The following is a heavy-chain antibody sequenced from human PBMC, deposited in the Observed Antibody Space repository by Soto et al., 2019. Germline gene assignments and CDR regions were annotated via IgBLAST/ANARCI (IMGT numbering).Heavy chain of an antibody. J-gene: IGHJ6*02. V-gene: IGHV1-58*02. CDR3: ATQTPGSGWFKSYHYYGLDV. Sequence: QLQLVQSGPEMKKPGTSVKVSCQASGFNFINSAIHWVRQARGQRLEWIGSIGVLNGNTNYAQKFQERVTITRDMSTRTAYMELSSLRSEDTAVYYCATQTPGSGWFKSYHYYGLDVWGQGTTVTVSS. D-gene: IGHD3-3*01. CDR2: IGVLNGNT. CDR1: GFNFINSA.